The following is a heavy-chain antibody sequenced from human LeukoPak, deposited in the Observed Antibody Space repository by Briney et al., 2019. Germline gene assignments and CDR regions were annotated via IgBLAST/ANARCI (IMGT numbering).Heavy chain of an antibody. CDR2: IYHSEST. Sequence: SETLSLTCTVSGYSISSGYYWGWIRQPPGKGLEWIGSIYHSESTYYNPSLKSRVTISVDTSKNQFSLKLSSVTAADTAVYYCARVLGYSYVYYGMDVWGQGTTVTVSS. CDR3: ARVLGYSYVYYGMDV. D-gene: IGHD5-18*01. CDR1: GYSISSGYY. J-gene: IGHJ6*02. V-gene: IGHV4-38-2*02.